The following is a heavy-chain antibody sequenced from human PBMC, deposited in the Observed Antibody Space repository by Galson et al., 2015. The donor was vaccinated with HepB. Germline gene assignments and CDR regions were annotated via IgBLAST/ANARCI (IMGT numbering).Heavy chain of an antibody. Sequence: SLRLSCAASGFTFDNHVVNWVRQAPGKGLEWVSGISWNSGSIVYADSVKGRFTISRDNAKNSLYLQMNSLRPNDTALYYCAKDISVGISPDAFNIWGQGTMVIVSS. J-gene: IGHJ3*02. CDR3: AKDISVGISPDAFNI. CDR1: GFTFDNHV. CDR2: ISWNSGSI. D-gene: IGHD1-26*01. V-gene: IGHV3-9*01.